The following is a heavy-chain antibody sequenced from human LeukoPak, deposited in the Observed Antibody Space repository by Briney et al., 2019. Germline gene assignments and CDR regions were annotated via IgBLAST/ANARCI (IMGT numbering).Heavy chain of an antibody. CDR3: ARGGSTYYYDSSGYGGSYFDY. Sequence: SETLSLTCTVSGGSITGYYWSWIRQPPGKGLEYIGYIYYSGSTYYNPSLKSRVTISVDTSKNQFSLKLSSVTAADTAVYYCARGGSTYYYDSSGYGGSYFDYWGQGTLVTVSS. CDR1: GGSITGYY. J-gene: IGHJ4*02. D-gene: IGHD3-22*01. CDR2: IYYSGST. V-gene: IGHV4-59*12.